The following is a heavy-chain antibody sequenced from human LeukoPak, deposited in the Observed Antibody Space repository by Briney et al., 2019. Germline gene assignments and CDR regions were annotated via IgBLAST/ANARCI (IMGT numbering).Heavy chain of an antibody. CDR2: MNPNSGNT. CDR1: GYTFTSYD. Sequence: ASVKVSCKASGYTFTSYDINWVRQATGQGLEWMGWMNPNSGNTGYAQKFQGRVTMTRNTSLSTAYMGLSSLRSEATAVYYCARVGIVPAALSFYYYYYMDVWGKGTTVTVSS. CDR3: ARVGIVPAALSFYYYYYMDV. D-gene: IGHD2-2*01. J-gene: IGHJ6*03. V-gene: IGHV1-8*01.